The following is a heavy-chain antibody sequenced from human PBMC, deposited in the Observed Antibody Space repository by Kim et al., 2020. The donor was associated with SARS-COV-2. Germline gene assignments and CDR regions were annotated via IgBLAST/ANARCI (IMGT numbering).Heavy chain of an antibody. CDR2: SGNT. CDR3: ARLVPGDY. V-gene: IGHV1-8*01. J-gene: IGHJ4*02. Sequence: SGNTGYATKFQGRVTMTRNTSISTAYMELSSLRSEDTAVYYCARLVPGDYWGQGTLVTVSS.